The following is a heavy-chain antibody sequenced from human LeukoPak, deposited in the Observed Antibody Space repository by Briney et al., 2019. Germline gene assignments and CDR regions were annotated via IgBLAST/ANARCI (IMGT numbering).Heavy chain of an antibody. CDR3: AKAGPYYYDSSGYSSDY. Sequence: GASVKVSCKASGYTFTSYYMHWVRQAPGQGLAWMGIINPSGGSTSYAQKFQGRVTMTRDTSTSTVYMELSSLRSEDTAVYYCAKAGPYYYDSSGYSSDYWGQGTLVTVSS. D-gene: IGHD3-22*01. CDR2: INPSGGST. J-gene: IGHJ4*02. CDR1: GYTFTSYY. V-gene: IGHV1-46*01.